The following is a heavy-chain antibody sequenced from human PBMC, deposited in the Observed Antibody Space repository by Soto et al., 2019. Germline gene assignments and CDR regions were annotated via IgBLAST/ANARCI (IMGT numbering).Heavy chain of an antibody. J-gene: IGHJ4*02. Sequence: ASVKVSCKASGYTFTGYYLHWVRQAPGQGPEWVGKIDPDSGDTDQSQKFQGRVTLTRDTAIDTAYMELTRLTLDDKDIYYCARGPLEWGQGTLVTVSS. V-gene: IGHV1-2*02. CDR1: GYTFTGYY. CDR2: IDPDSGDT. CDR3: ARGPLE.